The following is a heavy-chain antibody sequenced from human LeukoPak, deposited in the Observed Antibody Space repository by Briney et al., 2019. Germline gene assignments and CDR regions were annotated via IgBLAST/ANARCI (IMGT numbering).Heavy chain of an antibody. CDR1: GFTFSSYA. V-gene: IGHV3-23*01. CDR2: LIRGGGTT. D-gene: IGHD2-2*01. Sequence: PGGSLRLSCAASGFTFSSYAMNWLRQAPGKGLEWVSGLIRGGGTTHYADSVKGRFTISSDYSSNTLYLQMNSLRPEDTALYYCAKDHCSRTNCYAGPDYWGQGTLVTVSS. J-gene: IGHJ4*02. CDR3: AKDHCSRTNCYAGPDY.